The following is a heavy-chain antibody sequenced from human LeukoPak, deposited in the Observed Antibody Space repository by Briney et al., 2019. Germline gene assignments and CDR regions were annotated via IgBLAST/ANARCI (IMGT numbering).Heavy chain of an antibody. CDR2: VYHSGST. CDR1: GGSISSNY. CDR3: ARHLRYCSDSSCSSYRWFES. Sequence: SETLSLTCTVSGGSISSNYWSWIRQPPGKGLEWIGYVYHSGSTNYDPSLKSRVTISVDRYKNQLSLTLSSVTAADTAVYYCARHLRYCSDSSCSSYRWFESWGQGTLVTVSS. D-gene: IGHD2-15*01. J-gene: IGHJ5*01. V-gene: IGHV4-59*08.